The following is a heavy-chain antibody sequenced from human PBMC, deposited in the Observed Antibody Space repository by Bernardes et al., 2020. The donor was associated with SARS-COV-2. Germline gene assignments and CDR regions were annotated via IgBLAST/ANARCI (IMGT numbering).Heavy chain of an antibody. CDR3: AKDLEYQLGYFDY. CDR2: IGGSGGGT. J-gene: IGHJ4*02. D-gene: IGHD2-2*01. V-gene: IGHV3-23*01. CDR1: GFTFSSYS. Sequence: GGSLRLSCAASGFTFSSYSMSWVRQAPGKGLEWVSGIGGSGGGTYYADSVKGRFTISRDNSKNTLYLQMNSLRAEDTALYYCAKDLEYQLGYFDYWGQGTQVTVSS.